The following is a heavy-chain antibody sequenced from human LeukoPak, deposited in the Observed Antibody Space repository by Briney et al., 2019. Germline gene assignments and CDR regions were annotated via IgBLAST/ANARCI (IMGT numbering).Heavy chain of an antibody. Sequence: PGGSLRLSCAASGFTFSSYWMHWVRQAPGKGLVWVSGIDRDGSNTNFADSVKGRFTISRDNAKNTLDLQISSLRAEDTAVYYCARGGPRSHYFDYWGQGTLVTVSS. D-gene: IGHD6-19*01. CDR2: IDRDGSNT. J-gene: IGHJ4*02. V-gene: IGHV3-74*01. CDR1: GFTFSSYW. CDR3: ARGGPRSHYFDY.